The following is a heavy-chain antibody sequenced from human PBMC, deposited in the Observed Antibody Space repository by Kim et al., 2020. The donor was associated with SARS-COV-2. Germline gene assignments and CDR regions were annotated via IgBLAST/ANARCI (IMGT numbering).Heavy chain of an antibody. J-gene: IGHJ4*02. V-gene: IGHV1-2*02. D-gene: IGHD3-3*01. CDR2: INPNSGGT. Sequence: ASVKVSCKASGYTFTGYYMHWVRQAPGQGLEWMGWINPNSGGTNYAQKFQGRVTMTRDTSISTAYMELSRLRSDDTAVYYCARVPYPRLEWLLFDYWGQGTLVTVSS. CDR1: GYTFTGYY. CDR3: ARVPYPRLEWLLFDY.